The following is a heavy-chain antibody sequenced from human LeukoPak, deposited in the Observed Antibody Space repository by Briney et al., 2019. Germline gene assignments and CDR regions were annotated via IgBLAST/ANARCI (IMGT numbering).Heavy chain of an antibody. D-gene: IGHD5-18*01. V-gene: IGHV4-38-2*01. Sequence: SETLSLTCAVSGYSISSGYYWGWMRQPPGKGLEWIGSMHHSGSTFYNPSLKSRVTISVDTSKNQFSLKLSSVTAADTAVYFCAAENLDTAMVRIPYWGHGTLVTVSS. CDR2: MHHSGST. CDR1: GYSISSGYY. J-gene: IGHJ4*01. CDR3: AAENLDTAMVRIPY.